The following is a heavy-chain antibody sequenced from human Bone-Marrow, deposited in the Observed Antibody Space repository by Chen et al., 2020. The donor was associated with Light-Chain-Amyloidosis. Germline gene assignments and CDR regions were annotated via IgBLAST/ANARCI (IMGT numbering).Heavy chain of an antibody. J-gene: IGHJ5*02. Sequence: QVQLQESGPGLVRPSETLSFSCTVSGYSIISGYCWAWIRQSPGKGLEYIGSMCHSGQKYYNPSLKSRVSMSEDSSKNQFSLKLNSVTAADTAVYYCARDGGEVRFYDWLSWFDPWGQGTLVTVSS. CDR2: MCHSGQK. CDR3: ARDGGEVRFYDWLSWFDP. V-gene: IGHV4-38-2*02. CDR1: GYSIISGYC. D-gene: IGHD3-9*01.